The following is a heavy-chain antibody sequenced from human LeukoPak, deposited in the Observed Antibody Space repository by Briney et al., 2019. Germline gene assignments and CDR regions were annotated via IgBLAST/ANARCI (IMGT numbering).Heavy chain of an antibody. J-gene: IGHJ4*02. V-gene: IGHV3-21*01. CDR1: GFTFSKAW. CDR2: ISSSSSYI. Sequence: GGSRRLSCAASGFTFSKAWMTWVRQAPGKGLEWVSSISSSSSYIYYADSVKGRFTISRDNAKNSLYLQMNSLRAEDTAVYYCARDLAAAGPVYFDYWGQGTLVTVSS. CDR3: ARDLAAAGPVYFDY. D-gene: IGHD6-13*01.